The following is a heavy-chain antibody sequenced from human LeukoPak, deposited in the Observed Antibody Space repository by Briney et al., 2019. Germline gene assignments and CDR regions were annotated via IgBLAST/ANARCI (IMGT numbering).Heavy chain of an antibody. Sequence: GASVKVSCKASGYTFTGYYMHWVRQAPGQGLEWMGWINPNSGGTNYAQKFQGRVTMTRDTSISTAYMELSSLRSEDTAVYYCARGVVGSYYSAFDIWGQGTMVTVSS. V-gene: IGHV1-2*02. D-gene: IGHD1-26*01. CDR3: ARGVVGSYYSAFDI. CDR1: GYTFTGYY. CDR2: INPNSGGT. J-gene: IGHJ3*02.